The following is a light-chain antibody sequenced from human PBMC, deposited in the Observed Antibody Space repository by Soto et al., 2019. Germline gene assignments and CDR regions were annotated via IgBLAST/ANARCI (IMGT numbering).Light chain of an antibody. CDR2: DAS. CDR1: QSVSSY. Sequence: EIVLTQSPATLSLSPGERATLSCRASQSVSSYLAWYQQKPGQAPRLLIYDASNRATGIPARFSGSGSGTVFTLTISSLEPEDFAVYYCQQRSNWPPMYTFGQGPKLEIK. J-gene: IGKJ2*01. V-gene: IGKV3-11*01. CDR3: QQRSNWPPMYT.